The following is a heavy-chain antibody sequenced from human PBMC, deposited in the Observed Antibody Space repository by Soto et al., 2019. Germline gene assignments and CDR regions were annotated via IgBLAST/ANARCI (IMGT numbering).Heavy chain of an antibody. CDR2: IIPIFGTA. CDR3: ARDGKEYYFDY. Sequence: SVKVSCKASGGTFSSYAISWVRQAPGQGLEWMGGIIPIFGTANYAQKCQGRVTITADESTSTAYMELSSLRSEDTAVYYCARDGKEYYFDYWGQGTLVTVSS. J-gene: IGHJ4*02. CDR1: GGTFSSYA. D-gene: IGHD1-26*01. V-gene: IGHV1-69*13.